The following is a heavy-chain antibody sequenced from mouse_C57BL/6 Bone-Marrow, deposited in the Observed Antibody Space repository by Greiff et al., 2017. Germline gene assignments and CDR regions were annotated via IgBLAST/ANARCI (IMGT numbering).Heavy chain of an antibody. CDR3: ASSPSTVVATRYFDV. V-gene: IGHV1-64*01. Sequence: VQLQQPGAELVKPGASVKLSCKASGYTFTSYWMHWVKQRPGQGLEWIGMIHPNSGSTNYNEKFKSKATLTVDKSSSTAYMQLSSLTSEDSAVYYCASSPSTVVATRYFDVWGTGTTVTVSS. J-gene: IGHJ1*03. CDR2: IHPNSGST. D-gene: IGHD1-1*01. CDR1: GYTFTSYW.